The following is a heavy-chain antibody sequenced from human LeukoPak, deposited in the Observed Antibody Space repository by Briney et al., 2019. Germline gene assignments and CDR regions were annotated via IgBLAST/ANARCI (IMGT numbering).Heavy chain of an antibody. V-gene: IGHV3-21*01. CDR2: ISNGSKYI. D-gene: IGHD3-9*01. J-gene: IGHJ3*02. Sequence: PGGSLRLSCAASEFTFSTYSMNWVRQAPGKGLEWVSSISNGSKYIYYADSVKGRFTISRDNAKNSLFLQMNSLRVEDTAVYYCARDLWSEHYDILTGYYGAFDIWGQGTMVTVSS. CDR3: ARDLWSEHYDILTGYYGAFDI. CDR1: EFTFSTYS.